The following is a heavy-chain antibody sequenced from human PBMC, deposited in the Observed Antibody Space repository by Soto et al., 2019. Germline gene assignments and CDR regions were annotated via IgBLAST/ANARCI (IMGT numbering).Heavy chain of an antibody. CDR1: GFTFSSYA. CDR3: AKGGLRFVEWLLFADP. D-gene: IGHD3-3*01. V-gene: IGHV3-23*01. CDR2: IGGSGGST. J-gene: IGHJ5*02. Sequence: EVRLLESGGGLGQPGGSLRLSCEASGFTFSSYAMSWVRQAPGKGLEWVSAIGGSGGSTYYGDSVKGRFTISRDNSKNTLYLQKNSLSAEDTAVYYCAKGGLRFVEWLLFADPWGQGTLVTVSS.